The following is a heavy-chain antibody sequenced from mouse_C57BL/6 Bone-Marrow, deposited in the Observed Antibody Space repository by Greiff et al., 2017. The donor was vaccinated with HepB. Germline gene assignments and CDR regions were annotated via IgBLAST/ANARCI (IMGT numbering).Heavy chain of an antibody. CDR1: GYTFTSYW. CDR2: IYPGSGST. Sequence: VQLQQSGAELVKPGASVKMSCKASGYTFTSYWITWVKQRPGQGLEWIGDIYPGSGSTNYNEKFKSKATLTVDTSSSTAYMQLSSLTSEDSAVYYCARGPYYYAMDYWGQGTSVTVSS. V-gene: IGHV1-55*01. CDR3: ARGPYYYAMDY. J-gene: IGHJ4*01.